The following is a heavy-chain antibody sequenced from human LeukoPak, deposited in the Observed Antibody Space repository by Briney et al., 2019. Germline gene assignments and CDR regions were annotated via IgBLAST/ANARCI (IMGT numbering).Heavy chain of an antibody. CDR3: VRHSYSSGWYGFSVFDY. CDR1: GFTFSSYA. D-gene: IGHD6-19*01. J-gene: IGHJ4*02. CDR2: ISSNGGST. V-gene: IGHV3-64D*06. Sequence: GRSLRPSCSASGFTFSSYAMHWVRQAPGKGLEYVSAISSNGGSTYYADSVKGRFTISRDNSKNTLYLQMSSLRAEDTAVYYCVRHSYSSGWYGFSVFDYWGQGTLVTVSS.